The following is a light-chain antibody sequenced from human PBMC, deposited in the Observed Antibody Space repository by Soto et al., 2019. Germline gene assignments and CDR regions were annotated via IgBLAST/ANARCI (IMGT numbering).Light chain of an antibody. Sequence: SALTQPPSVSGSPGQAVTMSCTGTSSDVGSYNRVSWYQQPPGTAPKLMIYEVNNRPSGVPDRFSGSKSGNTASLTISGLQAEDEADYYCSSYTSNSTYVFGPGTKVTVL. CDR3: SSYTSNSTYV. CDR1: SSDVGSYNR. J-gene: IGLJ1*01. CDR2: EVN. V-gene: IGLV2-18*02.